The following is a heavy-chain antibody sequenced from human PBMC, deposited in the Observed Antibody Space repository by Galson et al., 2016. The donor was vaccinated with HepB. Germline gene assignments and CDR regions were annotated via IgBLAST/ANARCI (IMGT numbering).Heavy chain of an antibody. Sequence: QSGAEVKKPGESLRISCTGRGYSFTSHWINWVRQMPGKGLEWMGRIDPSDSYTSYSPSFQGHVTISADESISTAYLQWSSLKASDTAMYYCARSIQLWPDYWGQGSLVTVSS. CDR3: ARSIQLWPDY. D-gene: IGHD5-18*01. V-gene: IGHV5-10-1*01. CDR2: IDPSDSYT. CDR1: GYSFTSHW. J-gene: IGHJ4*02.